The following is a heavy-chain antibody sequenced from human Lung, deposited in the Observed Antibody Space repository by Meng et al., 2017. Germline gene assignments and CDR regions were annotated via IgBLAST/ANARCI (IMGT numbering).Heavy chain of an antibody. CDR3: ARGQKGYFDL. CDR2: IYNSGST. Sequence: QVQLQESGPGLVKPSQTLSLTCTVSGGSISSSNYYWSWIRQPPGKGLEWSGHIYNSGSTYYNSSLKSRITISVDTSKNQFSLKLSSVTAADTAVYYCARGQKGYFDLWGRDTLVTVSS. V-gene: IGHV4-30-4*01. J-gene: IGHJ2*01. CDR1: GGSISSSNYY.